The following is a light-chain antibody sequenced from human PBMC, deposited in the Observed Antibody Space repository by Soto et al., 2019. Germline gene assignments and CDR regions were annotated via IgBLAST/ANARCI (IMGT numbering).Light chain of an antibody. CDR3: QHYYTWPRT. CDR2: GAS. J-gene: IGKJ1*01. V-gene: IGKV3-15*01. CDR1: QSILRN. Sequence: EIVMTQSPATLSVSPGERATLSCRAPQSILRNLAWYQHKPGQPPRLLIYGASTRATCIPGRFSGSGSGTEFTLTISSLQSEDFAVYYCQHYYTWPRTFGQGTKVEI.